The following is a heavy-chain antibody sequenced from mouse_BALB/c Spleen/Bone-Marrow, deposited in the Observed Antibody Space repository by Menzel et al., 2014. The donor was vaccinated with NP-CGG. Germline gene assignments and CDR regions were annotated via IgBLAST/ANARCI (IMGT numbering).Heavy chain of an antibody. Sequence: VKLMESGAELVKPGASVKLSCEASGYTFTSYWMHWVKQRPGQGLEWIGEINPSNGRTNYNEKFKSKATLTVDKSSSTAYMQLSSPTSEDSAVYYCAREGNYYGSIAMDYWGQGTSVTVSS. CDR2: INPSNGRT. CDR1: GYTFTSYW. J-gene: IGHJ4*01. V-gene: IGHV1S81*02. CDR3: AREGNYYGSIAMDY. D-gene: IGHD1-1*01.